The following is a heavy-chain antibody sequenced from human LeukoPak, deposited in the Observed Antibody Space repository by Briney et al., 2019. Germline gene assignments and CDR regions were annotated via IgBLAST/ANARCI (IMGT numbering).Heavy chain of an antibody. CDR3: AREVAARRLGSWVDP. CDR2: IKQDGSER. J-gene: IGHJ5*01. CDR1: GLIIGSYW. V-gene: IGHV3-7*01. Sequence: GGSLRLSCAASGLIIGSYWMTWVRQAPGKGLEWVANIKQDGSERNYVDSVRGRFTVSRDNAKNSLYLQMNSLRVEDTAVYYCAREVAARRLGSWVDPWGQGTPVIVSS. D-gene: IGHD6-6*01.